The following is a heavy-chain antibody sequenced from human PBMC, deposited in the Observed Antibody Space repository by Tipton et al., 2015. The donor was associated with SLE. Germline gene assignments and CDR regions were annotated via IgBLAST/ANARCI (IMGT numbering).Heavy chain of an antibody. J-gene: IGHJ2*01. V-gene: IGHV3-33*01. CDR2: IWFDGSKK. CDR3: AVPSYDTLGYWYFDL. Sequence: LSLTCAASGFTFSSYGIHWVRQAPGKGLEWVAMIWFDGSKKYYGDSVKGRFTISRDNSQNTLFLQLNSLRAEDTAVYYCAVPSYDTLGYWYFDLWGRGTLVTASS. CDR1: GFTFSSYG. D-gene: IGHD3-22*01.